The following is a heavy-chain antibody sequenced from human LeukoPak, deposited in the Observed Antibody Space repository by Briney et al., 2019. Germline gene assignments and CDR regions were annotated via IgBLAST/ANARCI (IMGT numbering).Heavy chain of an antibody. V-gene: IGHV1-69*04. Sequence: SVKVSCKASGGTFSSYAISWVRQAPGQGLEWMGRIIPILGIANYAQKFQGRVTITADKSTSTAYMELSSLRSEDTAVYYCARANPTAGMRFDYWGQGTLVTVSS. J-gene: IGHJ4*02. D-gene: IGHD6-13*01. CDR2: IIPILGIA. CDR1: GGTFSSYA. CDR3: ARANPTAGMRFDY.